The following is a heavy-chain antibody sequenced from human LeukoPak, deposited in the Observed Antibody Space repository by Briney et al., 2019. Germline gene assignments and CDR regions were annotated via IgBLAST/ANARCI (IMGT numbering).Heavy chain of an antibody. Sequence: GGSLRLSCVAYGFNFRDYSMNWVRQAPGKGLDWVSGISGTSSYMYYGDSVKGRFTVSRDNARNSLYLQMESLRVEDTAVYYCARDLHYYGSGPWGQGTLVTVSS. D-gene: IGHD3-10*01. CDR2: ISGTSSYM. CDR1: GFNFRDYS. V-gene: IGHV3-21*01. CDR3: ARDLHYYGSGP. J-gene: IGHJ5*02.